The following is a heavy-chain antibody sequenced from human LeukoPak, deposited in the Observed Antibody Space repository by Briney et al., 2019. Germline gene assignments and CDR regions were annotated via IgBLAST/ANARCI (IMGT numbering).Heavy chain of an antibody. D-gene: IGHD2-15*01. CDR1: GVTFNTYG. CDR2: IRYDGSNK. J-gene: IGHJ6*03. V-gene: IGHV3-30*02. CDR3: EKDRCSGGSCDPPYYYFMDV. Sequence: PGGSLRLSCAASGVTFNTYGIHWVRQTPGEGLEWVAFIRYDGSNKHYADSVKGRFTISRDNSKNTLYLQMNSLRVEDTAVYYCEKDRCSGGSCDPPYYYFMDVWGKGTTVTVSS.